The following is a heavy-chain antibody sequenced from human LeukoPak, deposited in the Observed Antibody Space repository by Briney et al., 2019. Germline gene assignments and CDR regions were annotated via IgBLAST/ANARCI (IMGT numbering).Heavy chain of an antibody. Sequence: ASVKVSFKASGFTFTSSAMQWVRQARGQRLEWIGWIVVGSGNTNYAQKFQERVTITRDMSTSTAYMELSSLRSEDTAVYYCAAEAVAGTLDYWGQGTLVTVSS. CDR3: AAEAVAGTLDY. V-gene: IGHV1-58*02. CDR2: IVVGSGNT. CDR1: GFTFTSSA. D-gene: IGHD6-19*01. J-gene: IGHJ4*02.